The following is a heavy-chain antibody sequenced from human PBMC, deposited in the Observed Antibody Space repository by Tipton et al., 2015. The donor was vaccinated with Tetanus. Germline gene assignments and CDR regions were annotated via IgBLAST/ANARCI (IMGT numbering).Heavy chain of an antibody. CDR1: GGSISSTSYY. CDR3: ARPETSGGGRGFYI. V-gene: IGHV4-39*02. Sequence: TLSLTCTVSGGSISSTSYYWAWIRQPPGKGLEWIGTMYNSGATYYNPSLKGRVTISGDTSKNLFSLTSVTASDTAVYYCARPETSGGGRGFYIWGQGTKVTVSS. J-gene: IGHJ3*02. CDR2: MYNSGAT. D-gene: IGHD3-10*01.